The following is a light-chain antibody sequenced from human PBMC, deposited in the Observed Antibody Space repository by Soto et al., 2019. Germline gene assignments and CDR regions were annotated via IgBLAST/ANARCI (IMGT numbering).Light chain of an antibody. V-gene: IGKV1-39*01. CDR2: AAS. CDR1: QNIFSS. J-gene: IGKJ5*01. CDR3: QQSYNSPPIT. Sequence: DVQMTQSPSSLSGFVVYRVTIACRAGQNIFSSLNWYQQKPGKAPKLLIYAASSLQSGVPSRFSGSGSGTDFTLTITSLQPEDFATYYCQQSYNSPPITFGQGTRLAI.